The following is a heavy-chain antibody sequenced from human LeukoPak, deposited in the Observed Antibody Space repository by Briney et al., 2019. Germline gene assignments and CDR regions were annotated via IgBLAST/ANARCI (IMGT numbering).Heavy chain of an antibody. V-gene: IGHV4-61*02. CDR1: GVSMTIGGYY. J-gene: IGHJ4*02. CDR3: AREVPVSLRFLEWENFDS. D-gene: IGHD3-3*01. CDR2: VFTSGKT. Sequence: SETLSLTCTVSGVSMTIGGYYWTWIRQPAGKGLEWLGRVFTSGKTDYNPSLKSRLAISLETSENQFSLKLTSVTAADTAVYFCAREVPVSLRFLEWENFDSWGQGALVTVSS.